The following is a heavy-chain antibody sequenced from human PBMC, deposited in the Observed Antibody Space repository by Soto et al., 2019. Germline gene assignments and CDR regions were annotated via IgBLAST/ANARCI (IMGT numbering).Heavy chain of an antibody. CDR1: GFTFSSYE. CDR2: ISSSGSTI. D-gene: IGHD3-10*01. J-gene: IGHJ3*02. CDR3: ARLWFRVGGSAFDI. Sequence: PGGSLRLSCAASGFTFSSYEMNWVRQAPGKGLEWVSYISSSGSTIYYADSVKGRFTISRGNAKNSLYLQMNSLRAEDTAVYYCARLWFRVGGSAFDIWGQGTMVTV. V-gene: IGHV3-48*03.